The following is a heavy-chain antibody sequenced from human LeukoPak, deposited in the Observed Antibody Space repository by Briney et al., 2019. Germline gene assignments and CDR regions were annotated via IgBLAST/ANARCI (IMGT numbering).Heavy chain of an antibody. J-gene: IGHJ3*02. V-gene: IGHV1-18*01. D-gene: IGHD6-19*01. Sequence: ASVKVSCKASGYTFTSYGLSWVRQAPGQGLQWMGWISSYNGNTNYAQKIQSRVTMTTDTSTNTAYMELRSLRSDDTAVYYCTRDYSLSSSGPPYGFDIWGQGTMVTVSS. CDR3: TRDYSLSSSGPPYGFDI. CDR2: ISSYNGNT. CDR1: GYTFTSYG.